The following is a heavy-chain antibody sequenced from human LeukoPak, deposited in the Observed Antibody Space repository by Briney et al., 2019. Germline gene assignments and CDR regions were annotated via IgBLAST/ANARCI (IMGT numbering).Heavy chain of an antibody. Sequence: GGSLRLSCAASGFTFSNYDMHWVRQATGKGLEWVSAFHTAGDTHYSGSVKGRFVTSRENAKNSFYLQMNNLRAGDTAVYYCARGSCSSSSCYERLNGLDVWGQGTPVTVSS. D-gene: IGHD2-2*01. V-gene: IGHV3-13*01. CDR3: ARGSCSSSSCYERLNGLDV. J-gene: IGHJ6*02. CDR2: FHTAGDT. CDR1: GFTFSNYD.